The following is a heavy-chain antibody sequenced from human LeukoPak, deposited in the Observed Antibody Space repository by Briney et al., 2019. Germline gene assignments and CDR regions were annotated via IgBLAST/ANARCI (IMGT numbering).Heavy chain of an antibody. CDR2: IYTSGST. V-gene: IGHV4-61*02. D-gene: IGHD6-13*01. CDR1: GGSISSGSYY. CDR3: ARDGGYSSSWDLTNWFDP. Sequence: PSETLSLTCTVSGGSISSGSYYWSWLRQPAGQGLEWIGRIYTSGSTNYNPSLKSRVTISVDTSKNQFSLKLSSVTAADTAVYYCARDGGYSSSWDLTNWFDPWGQGTLVTVSS. J-gene: IGHJ5*02.